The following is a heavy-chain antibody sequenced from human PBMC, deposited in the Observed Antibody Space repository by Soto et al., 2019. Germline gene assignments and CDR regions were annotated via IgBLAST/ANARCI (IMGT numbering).Heavy chain of an antibody. CDR3: ARARITIFGVVIMGSFDY. D-gene: IGHD3-3*01. Sequence: ASXKVSCKASGYTFTNYCISWVRQAPVQFLEWLGWLSACNGNTNFAQKLQGRVTMTTDTSTSTAYMELRSLISDDTAVYYCARARITIFGVVIMGSFDYWGQGTLVTVSS. J-gene: IGHJ4*02. CDR1: GYTFTNYC. CDR2: LSACNGNT. V-gene: IGHV1-18*01.